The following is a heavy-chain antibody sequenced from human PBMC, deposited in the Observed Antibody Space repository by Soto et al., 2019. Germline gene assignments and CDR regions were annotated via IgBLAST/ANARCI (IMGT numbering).Heavy chain of an antibody. V-gene: IGHV4-31*01. Sequence: QVQLQESGPGLVKPSQTLSLTCSVSGCSISSGGYYWSWIRQRPGKGLEWIGYRYYSGSTDYNPSLKNKGNITIDTFKNNAAQKQSSVKAANRAVYYCARLGGINWFDPWGQRTQVTVSS. CDR1: GCSISSGGYY. J-gene: IGHJ5*02. CDR2: RYYSGST. D-gene: IGHD3-16*01. CDR3: ARLGGINWFDP.